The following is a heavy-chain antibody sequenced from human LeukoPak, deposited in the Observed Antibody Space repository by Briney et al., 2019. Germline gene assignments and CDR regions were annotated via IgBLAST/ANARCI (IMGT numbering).Heavy chain of an antibody. J-gene: IGHJ3*02. D-gene: IGHD5-18*01. CDR1: GFTFSNAW. V-gene: IGHV3-15*01. CDR3: TSRNVDTAMVRNDAFDI. CDR2: IKSKTDGGIT. Sequence: GGSLRLSCAASGFTFSNAWMSWVRQAPGKGLEWVGRIKSKTDGGITDYSAPVKGRFTISRDDSKNTLYLQMNSLKTEDTAVYYCTSRNVDTAMVRNDAFDIWGQGAMVTVSS.